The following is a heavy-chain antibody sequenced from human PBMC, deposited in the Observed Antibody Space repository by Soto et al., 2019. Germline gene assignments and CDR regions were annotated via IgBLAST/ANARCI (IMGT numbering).Heavy chain of an antibody. V-gene: IGHV5-51*01. J-gene: IGHJ6*02. CDR2: IYPGDSDT. Sequence: GESLKISCKGSGYSFTSYWIGWVRQMPGKGLEWMGIIYPGDSDTRYSPSFQGQVTISADKSISTAYLQWSSLKASDTAMYYCARLASGEWEPQQVYYYGMDVWGQGTTVTVSS. D-gene: IGHD1-26*01. CDR3: ARLASGEWEPQQVYYYGMDV. CDR1: GYSFTSYW.